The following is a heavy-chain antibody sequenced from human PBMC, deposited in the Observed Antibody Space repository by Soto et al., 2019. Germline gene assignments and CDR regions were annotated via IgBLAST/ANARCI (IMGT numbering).Heavy chain of an antibody. J-gene: IGHJ4*02. CDR2: ISFDGINK. CDR1: GFTFSTYG. V-gene: IGHV3-30*18. D-gene: IGHD3-10*01. Sequence: PGGSLRLSCAASGFTFSTYGMHWVRQAPGKGLEWVAVISFDGINKYYTDSVKGRFTISRDNSKNTLYLQMNSLRAEDTAVYYCAKAPAAWFGESPKGYFDYWGLGTLVTVSS. CDR3: AKAPAAWFGESPKGYFDY.